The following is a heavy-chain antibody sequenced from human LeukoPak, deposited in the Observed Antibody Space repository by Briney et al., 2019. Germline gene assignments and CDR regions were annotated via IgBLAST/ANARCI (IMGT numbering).Heavy chain of an antibody. CDR2: INHSGST. CDR3: ARGPIITIFGVVERYFDY. J-gene: IGHJ4*02. Sequence: PGGSLRLSCAASRFTFRNYEMNWVRQSPGKGLEWIGEINHSGSTNYNPSLKSRVTISVDTSKNQFSLKLSSVTAADTAVYYCARGPIITIFGVVERYFDYWGQGTLVTVSS. D-gene: IGHD3-3*01. V-gene: IGHV4-34*01. CDR1: RFTFRNYE.